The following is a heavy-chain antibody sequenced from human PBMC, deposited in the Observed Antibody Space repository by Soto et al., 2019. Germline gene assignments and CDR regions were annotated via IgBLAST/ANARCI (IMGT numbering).Heavy chain of an antibody. J-gene: IGHJ4*02. CDR2: VYYTGTT. CDR1: GGSVSSGSYY. CDR3: ARDLAAVPRAFDY. Sequence: PSETLSLTCTVSGGSVSSGSYYWSWIRQPPGKGLEWIGSVYYTGTTDYNPSLKSRVTISVDTSKTQFSLNLRSVTAADTAVYYCARDLAAVPRAFDYWGRGTLVTVSS. V-gene: IGHV4-61*01. D-gene: IGHD6-13*01.